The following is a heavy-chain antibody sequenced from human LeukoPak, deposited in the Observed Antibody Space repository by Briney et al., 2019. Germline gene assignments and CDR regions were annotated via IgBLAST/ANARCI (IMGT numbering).Heavy chain of an antibody. V-gene: IGHV4-38-2*02. CDR3: ARSSGYYFEYFHH. D-gene: IGHD3-22*01. CDR1: GYSISSGYY. J-gene: IGHJ1*01. Sequence: SETLSLTCTVSGYSISSGYYWGWIRQPPGKGLEWIGSIYHSGSTYYNPSLKSRVTMSVDTSTNQFSLKLSSVTAADTALYYCARSSGYYFEYFHHWGQGTLVTVSS. CDR2: IYHSGST.